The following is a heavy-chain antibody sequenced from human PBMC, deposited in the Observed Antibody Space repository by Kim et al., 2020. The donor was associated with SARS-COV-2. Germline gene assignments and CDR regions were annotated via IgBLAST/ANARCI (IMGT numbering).Heavy chain of an antibody. V-gene: IGHV3-21*01. Sequence: GGSLRLSCAASGFTFSSYSMNWVRQAPGKGLEWVSSISSSSSYIYYADSVKGRFTISRDNAKNSLYLQMNSLRAEDTAVYYCARDAYGDYGGAFDIWGQGTMVTVSS. CDR3: ARDAYGDYGGAFDI. J-gene: IGHJ3*02. CDR1: GFTFSSYS. D-gene: IGHD4-17*01. CDR2: ISSSSSYI.